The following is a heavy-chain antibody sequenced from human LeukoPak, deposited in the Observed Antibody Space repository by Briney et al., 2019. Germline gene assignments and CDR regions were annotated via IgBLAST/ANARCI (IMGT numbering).Heavy chain of an antibody. CDR1: GYSFTSYG. CDR2: GSADNGNT. Sequence: ASVKVSCKASGYSFTSYGINWVRQAPGQGLEWMGWGSADNGNTAYAQKFQGRGSMTTDTSTTTAYMELRSLRSDDTAVYYCARDPRLIAVAGDTWFDPWGQETLVTVSS. CDR3: ARDPRLIAVAGDTWFDP. V-gene: IGHV1-18*01. D-gene: IGHD6-19*01. J-gene: IGHJ5*02.